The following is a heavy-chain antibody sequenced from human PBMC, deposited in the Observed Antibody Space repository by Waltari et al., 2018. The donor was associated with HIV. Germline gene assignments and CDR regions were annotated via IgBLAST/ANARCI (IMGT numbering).Heavy chain of an antibody. V-gene: IGHV1-18*01. Sequence: QVQLVQSGAEVKKPGASVKVSCKASGYTFTSYGIRWVRQAPGQGLEWMGWISAYNGNTNYVQKLQGRVTMTTDTSTSTAYMELRSLRSDDTAVYYCARPSPYGDYGNWFDPWGQGTLVTVSS. CDR2: ISAYNGNT. CDR3: ARPSPYGDYGNWFDP. CDR1: GYTFTSYG. J-gene: IGHJ5*02. D-gene: IGHD4-17*01.